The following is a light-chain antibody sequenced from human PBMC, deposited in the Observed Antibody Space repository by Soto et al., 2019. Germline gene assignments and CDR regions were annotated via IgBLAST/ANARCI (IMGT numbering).Light chain of an antibody. CDR3: QQYGNSRGT. J-gene: IGKJ1*01. CDR1: QSVSSSY. Sequence: EIVFTQSPGTLSFSPGERATLSCRASQSVSSSYLAWYQQKPGQAPRLLIYNASSRATGIPDRFSGSGSGTDFTLTISRLEPEDFAVYYCQQYGNSRGTFGQGTKVDIK. V-gene: IGKV3-20*01. CDR2: NAS.